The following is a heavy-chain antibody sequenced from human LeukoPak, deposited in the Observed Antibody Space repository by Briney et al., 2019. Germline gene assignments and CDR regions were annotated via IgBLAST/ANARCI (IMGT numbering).Heavy chain of an antibody. V-gene: IGHV1-2*02. CDR2: INPNSGGT. CDR3: ARGTDGPHMDV. D-gene: IGHD2-8*01. Sequence: GASVTVSCKASGYTFTGYYMHWVRHAPGQGHEWMGWINPNSGGTNYAQTFQGRVTMTRDTSISTAYMELSRLRSDDTAVYYCARGTDGPHMDVWGKGTTVTVSS. CDR1: GYTFTGYY. J-gene: IGHJ6*03.